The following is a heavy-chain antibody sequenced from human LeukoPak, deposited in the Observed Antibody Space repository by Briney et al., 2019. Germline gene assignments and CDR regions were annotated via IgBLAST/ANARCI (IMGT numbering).Heavy chain of an antibody. CDR1: GGSISSGSYS. Sequence: SQTLSLTCAVSGGSISSGSYSWGWIRQPPGKGLEWIGYFFYTGNTYYNASLKSRVTISVDTSKNQFSLKVSSVTAADTAVYYCARDRSGWSHTLFDYWGQGTLVTVSS. D-gene: IGHD6-19*01. CDR3: ARDRSGWSHTLFDY. V-gene: IGHV4-30-4*07. CDR2: FFYTGNT. J-gene: IGHJ4*02.